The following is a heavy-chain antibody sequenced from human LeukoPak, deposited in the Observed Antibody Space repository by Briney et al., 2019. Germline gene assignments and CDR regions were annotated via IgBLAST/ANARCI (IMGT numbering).Heavy chain of an antibody. CDR2: ISAYNGKT. CDR3: AREGRGITIFSLPV. J-gene: IGHJ6*04. CDR1: GYNFTSYG. V-gene: IGHV1-18*01. Sequence: ASVKVSCKAFGYNFTSYGITWVRQAPGQGLEWMGWISAYNGKTNSAQKFQGRVTMTTDTSTSTAYMDLRSLRSDDTAVYYCAREGRGITIFSLPVWGKGTTVTISS. D-gene: IGHD3-9*01.